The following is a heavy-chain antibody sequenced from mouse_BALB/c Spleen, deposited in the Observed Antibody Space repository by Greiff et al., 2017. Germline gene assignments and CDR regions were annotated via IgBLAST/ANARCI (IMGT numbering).Heavy chain of an antibody. J-gene: IGHJ2*01. V-gene: IGHV1-55*01. CDR1: GYNFTSYW. CDR3: AIVYYGSSFDY. CDR2: IYPGSGST. D-gene: IGHD1-1*01. Sequence: QVQLQQPGAELVKPGTSVKLSCKASGYNFTSYWINWVKLRPGQGLEWIGDIYPGSGSTNYNEKFKSKATLTVDTSSSTAYMQLSSLASEDSALYYCAIVYYGSSFDYWGQGTTLTVSS.